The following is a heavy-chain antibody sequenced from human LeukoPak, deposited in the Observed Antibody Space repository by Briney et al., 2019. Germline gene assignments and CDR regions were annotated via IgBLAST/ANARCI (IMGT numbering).Heavy chain of an antibody. CDR2: ISAYNGNT. Sequence: ASVKVSCKASGYTFTSYGISWVRQAPGQGLEWMGWISAYNGNTNYAQKLQGRVTMTTDTSTSTAYMELRSLRSDDTAVYYCARDGTYYDFWSGYQNYFDYWGQGTLVTVSS. D-gene: IGHD3-3*01. CDR1: GYTFTSYG. V-gene: IGHV1-18*01. CDR3: ARDGTYYDFWSGYQNYFDY. J-gene: IGHJ4*02.